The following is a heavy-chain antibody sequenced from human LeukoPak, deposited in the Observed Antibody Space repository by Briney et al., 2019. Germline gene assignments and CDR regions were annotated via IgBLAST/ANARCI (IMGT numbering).Heavy chain of an antibody. V-gene: IGHV3-23*01. CDR3: AKGDAYCGGDCYPD. J-gene: IGHJ4*02. Sequence: PGGSLRLSCAASEFTFSSYAMSWVRQAPGKGLEWVSAISGGKSSTYYADSVKGRFTISRDSSKNTLYLQMNSLRAEDTALYYCAKGDAYCGGDCYPDWGQGTLVTVSS. D-gene: IGHD2-21*02. CDR1: EFTFSSYA. CDR2: ISGGKSST.